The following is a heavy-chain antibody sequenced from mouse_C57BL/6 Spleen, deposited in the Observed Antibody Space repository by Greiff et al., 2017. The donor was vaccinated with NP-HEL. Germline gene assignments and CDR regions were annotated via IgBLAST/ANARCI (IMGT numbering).Heavy chain of an antibody. J-gene: IGHJ4*01. V-gene: IGHV1-61*01. CDR2: IYPSDSET. Sequence: QLQQPGAELVRPGSSVKLSCKASGYTFTSYWMDWVKQRPGQGLEWIGNIYPSDSETHYNQKFKDKATLTVDKSSSTAYMQLSSLTSEDSAVYYCARRGSIYYAMDYWGQGTSVTVSS. CDR3: ARRGSIYYAMDY. CDR1: GYTFTSYW.